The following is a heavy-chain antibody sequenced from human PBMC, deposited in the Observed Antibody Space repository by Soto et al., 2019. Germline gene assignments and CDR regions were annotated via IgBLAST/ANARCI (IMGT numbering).Heavy chain of an antibody. V-gene: IGHV5-51*01. J-gene: IGHJ4*02. Sequence: SLKISCKVSGDSFTGFWIGWVRQMPGKGLEWLGSIYPRDSDTRYSPSFQGQVTISADKSLSTAYLQWNSLQASDTAIYYCARQHPLDSRVWFTWGQGTLVTVS. CDR1: GDSFTGFW. CDR2: IYPRDSDT. D-gene: IGHD6-19*01. CDR3: ARQHPLDSRVWFT.